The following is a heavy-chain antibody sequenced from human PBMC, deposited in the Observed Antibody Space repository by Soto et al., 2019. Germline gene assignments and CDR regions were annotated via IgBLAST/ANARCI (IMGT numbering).Heavy chain of an antibody. Sequence: PRGSLRLSCAASGFTFSSYWMSWVRQAPGKGLEWVANIKQDGSEKYYVDSVKGRFTISRDNAKNSLYLQMNSLRAEDTAVYYCARPKYGDYGGFDYWGQGTLVTVSS. CDR2: IKQDGSEK. CDR3: ARPKYGDYGGFDY. CDR1: GFTFSSYW. D-gene: IGHD4-17*01. V-gene: IGHV3-7*01. J-gene: IGHJ4*02.